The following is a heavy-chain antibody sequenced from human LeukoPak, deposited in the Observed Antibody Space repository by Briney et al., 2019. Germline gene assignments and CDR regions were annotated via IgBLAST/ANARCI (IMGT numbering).Heavy chain of an antibody. V-gene: IGHV3-13*01. CDR1: GFTFSSYD. Sequence: GGSLRLSCAASGFTFSSYDMHRVRQATGKSLEWVSAIGTAGDTYYPGSVKGRFTISRENAKNSLYLQMNSLRAGDTAVYYCARGWALRYYYDSSGYQPYYFDYWGQGTLVTVSS. CDR2: IGTAGDT. J-gene: IGHJ4*02. D-gene: IGHD3-22*01. CDR3: ARGWALRYYYDSSGYQPYYFDY.